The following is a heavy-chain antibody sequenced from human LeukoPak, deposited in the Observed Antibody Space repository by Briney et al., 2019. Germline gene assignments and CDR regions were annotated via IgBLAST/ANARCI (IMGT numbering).Heavy chain of an antibody. CDR3: ARVSYSSGWYPLLAF. Sequence: ASVKVSCKASGYTFTSYGISWVRQAPGQGLEWMGWMNPNSGNTGYAQKFQGRVTMTRNTSISTAYMELSSLRSEDTAVYYCARVSYSSGWYPLLAFWGQGTLVTVSS. V-gene: IGHV1-8*02. D-gene: IGHD6-19*01. CDR2: MNPNSGNT. CDR1: GYTFTSYG. J-gene: IGHJ4*02.